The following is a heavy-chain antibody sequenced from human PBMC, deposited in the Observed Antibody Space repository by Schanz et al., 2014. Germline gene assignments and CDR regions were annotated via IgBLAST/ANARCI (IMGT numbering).Heavy chain of an antibody. CDR2: INSDGSSA. V-gene: IGHV3-74*01. D-gene: IGHD3-16*02. Sequence: EVQLVESGGGFVQPGGSLRLSCAASGFTFSSYWMHWVRQAPGKGLVWISRINSDGSSASYADSVKGRFTISRDNAKNTLYLQMNSVRAEDSAVYYCTSAYGSRSYRWYYDSWRQGPLVTVSS. J-gene: IGHJ4*02. CDR1: GFTFSSYW. CDR3: TSAYGSRSYRWYYDS.